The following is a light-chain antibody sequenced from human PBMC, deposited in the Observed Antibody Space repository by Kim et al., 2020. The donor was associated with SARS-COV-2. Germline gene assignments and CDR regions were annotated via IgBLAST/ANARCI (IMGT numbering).Light chain of an antibody. CDR3: QHYNGWPLT. CDR2: GAS. V-gene: IGKV3-15*01. CDR1: QRVSSN. Sequence: GSPGERATLSCRSSQRVSSNLAWYQQKPGQAPRLLICGASTRATGIPARFSGSGSGTEFNLTISSLQSEDFAVYYCQHYNGWPLTFGGGTKVDIK. J-gene: IGKJ4*01.